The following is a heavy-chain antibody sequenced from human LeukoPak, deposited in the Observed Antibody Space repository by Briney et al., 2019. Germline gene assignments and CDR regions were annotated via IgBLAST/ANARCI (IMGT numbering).Heavy chain of an antibody. CDR1: GFTFSSYS. D-gene: IGHD3-10*02. J-gene: IGHJ4*02. Sequence: PGGSLRLSCAASGFTFSSYSMNWVRQAPGKGLEWVSSIGSSSSYIYYADSVEGRFTVSRDNAKNSLFLQLNSLRAEDTAVYYCARVEMWVLRGSDHWGQGVPVTVSS. V-gene: IGHV3-21*01. CDR2: IGSSSSYI. CDR3: ARVEMWVLRGSDH.